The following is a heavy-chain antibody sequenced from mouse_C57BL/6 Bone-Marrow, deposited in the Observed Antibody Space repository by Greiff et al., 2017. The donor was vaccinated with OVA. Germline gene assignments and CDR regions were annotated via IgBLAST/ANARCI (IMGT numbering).Heavy chain of an antibody. J-gene: IGHJ1*03. Sequence: QVQLQQPGAELVRPGPSVKLSCKASGYTFTSYWMHWVKQRPGQGLEWIGVIDPSDSYTNYNQKFKGKATLTVDTSSSTAYMQLSSLTSEDSAVYYCASSSGYFDVWGTGTTVTVSS. D-gene: IGHD3-1*01. CDR3: ASSSGYFDV. CDR2: IDPSDSYT. CDR1: GYTFTSYW. V-gene: IGHV1-59*01.